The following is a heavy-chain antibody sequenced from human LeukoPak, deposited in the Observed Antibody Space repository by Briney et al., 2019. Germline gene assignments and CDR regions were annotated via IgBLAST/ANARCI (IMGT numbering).Heavy chain of an antibody. CDR3: ARGAFIAVAGTVFWFDP. Sequence: PSETLSLTCAVYGGSFSGYYWGWICQPPGKGLEWIGSIYYSGSTYYNPSLKSRVTISVDTSKNHFSLKLSSVTAADTAVYYCARGAFIAVAGTVFWFDPWGQGTLVTVSS. CDR1: GGSFSGYY. D-gene: IGHD6-19*01. CDR2: IYYSGST. J-gene: IGHJ5*02. V-gene: IGHV4-34*01.